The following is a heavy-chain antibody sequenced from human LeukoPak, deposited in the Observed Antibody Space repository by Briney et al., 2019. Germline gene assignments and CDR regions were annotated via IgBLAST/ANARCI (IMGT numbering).Heavy chain of an antibody. D-gene: IGHD2-8*01. CDR3: GREDRIVLGNDAFDI. CDR2: ISPSGTDI. Sequence: PGGSLRLSCAVSGFTFSDTYMTWIRQAPGKGLEPLSYISPSGTDISYADSVKGRFTISRDNAKNTLSLQMNSLRGEDTAVYYCGREDRIVLGNDAFDIWGQGTMVTVSS. CDR1: GFTFSDTY. V-gene: IGHV3-11*04. J-gene: IGHJ3*02.